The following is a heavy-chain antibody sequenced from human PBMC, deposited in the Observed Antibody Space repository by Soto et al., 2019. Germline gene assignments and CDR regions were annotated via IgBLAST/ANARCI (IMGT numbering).Heavy chain of an antibody. D-gene: IGHD3-9*01. CDR3: ATSRGYYDILTGYLPPYYFDY. J-gene: IGHJ4*02. CDR1: GFTFSSYE. Sequence: GGSLRLSCAASGFTFSSYEMNWVRQAPGKGLEWVSYISSSGSTIYYADSVKGRFTISRDNAKNSLYLQMNSLRAEDTAVYYCATSRGYYDILTGYLPPYYFDYWGQGTLVTVSS. CDR2: ISSSGSTI. V-gene: IGHV3-48*03.